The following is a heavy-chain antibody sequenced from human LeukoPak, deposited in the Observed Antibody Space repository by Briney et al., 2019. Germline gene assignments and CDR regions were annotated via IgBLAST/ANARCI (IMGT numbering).Heavy chain of an antibody. V-gene: IGHV3-23*01. CDR1: GFIFSSYA. Sequence: GGSLRLSCAASGFIFSSYAMSWVRQAPGKGLEWVSAISGSGGSTYYADSVKGRFTISRDNSKNTLYLQMNSLRAEDTAVYYCAKGGSGWYLGFDYWGQGTLVTVSS. CDR2: ISGSGGST. J-gene: IGHJ4*02. D-gene: IGHD6-19*01. CDR3: AKGGSGWYLGFDY.